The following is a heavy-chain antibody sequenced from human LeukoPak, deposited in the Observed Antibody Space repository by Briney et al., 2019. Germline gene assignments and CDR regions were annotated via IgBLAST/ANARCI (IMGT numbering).Heavy chain of an antibody. J-gene: IGHJ1*01. CDR1: GGSISSSSYY. CDR3: SRAQRAYSSDDPFLH. CDR2: IYYSGST. D-gene: IGHD6-19*01. Sequence: NPSETLSLTCTVSGGSISSSSYYWGWIRQPPGKGLEWIGSIYYSGSTNYNPSLKSRVTISVDTSKNQFSLKLSSVTAADTVVYYCSRAQRAYSSDDPFLHWGQGTLVTVSS. V-gene: IGHV4-39*07.